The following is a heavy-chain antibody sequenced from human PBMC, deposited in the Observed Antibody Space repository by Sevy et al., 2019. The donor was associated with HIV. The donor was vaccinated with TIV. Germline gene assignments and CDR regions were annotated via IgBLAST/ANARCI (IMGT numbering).Heavy chain of an antibody. D-gene: IGHD2-2*01. CDR1: GFTFSSYA. V-gene: IGHV3-30-3*01. CDR2: ISYDGSNK. CDR3: ARVGVVVPAATVYYYFDY. J-gene: IGHJ4*02. Sequence: QLGGSLRLSCAASGFTFSSYAMHWVRQAPGKGLEWVAVISYDGSNKYYADSVKGRFTISRDNSKNTLYLQMNSLRAEDTAVYYCARVGVVVPAATVYYYFDYWGQGTLVTVSS.